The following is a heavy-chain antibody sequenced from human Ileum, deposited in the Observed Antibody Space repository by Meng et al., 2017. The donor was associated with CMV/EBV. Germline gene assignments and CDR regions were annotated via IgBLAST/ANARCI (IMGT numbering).Heavy chain of an antibody. V-gene: IGHV3-23*01. J-gene: IGHJ6*02. CDR2: ISSTGFAT. D-gene: IGHD3-10*01. Sequence: GESLKISCAASGFTFSSYGMIWVRQAPGKGLEWVSVISSTGFATYYADSVKGRFTISRDNSKNTVYLQMNSLRAGDTAVYYCARNGGGMDVWGQGTTVTVSS. CDR1: GFTFSSYG. CDR3: ARNGGGMDV.